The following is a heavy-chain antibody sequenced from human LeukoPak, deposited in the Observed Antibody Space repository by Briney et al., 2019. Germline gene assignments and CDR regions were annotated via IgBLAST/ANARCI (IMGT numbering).Heavy chain of an antibody. J-gene: IGHJ5*02. CDR3: ARHKAIWLIESGWFDP. V-gene: IGHV4-39*01. CDR1: GGSISSSSYY. CDR2: IYYSGST. Sequence: SETLSLTCTVSGGSISSSSYYWGWIRQPPGKGLEWIGSIYYSGSTYYNPSLKSRVTISVDTSKNQFSLKLSSVTAADTAVYYCARHKAIWLIESGWFDPWGQGTLVTVSS. D-gene: IGHD5-18*01.